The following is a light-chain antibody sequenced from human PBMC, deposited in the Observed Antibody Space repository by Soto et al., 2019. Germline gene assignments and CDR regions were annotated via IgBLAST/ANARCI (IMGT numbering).Light chain of an antibody. CDR2: DVS. J-gene: IGLJ1*01. Sequence: HSVLTTPASVSGVPWQAVTISCTRNHSEVGGYNYVSWYQQHPGKAPKLMIYDVSNRPSGVSNRFSGSKSGNTASLTTSGLQAEDEADYYCSSYTSSSTLWVFGTGTKVTVL. CDR1: HSEVGGYNY. V-gene: IGLV2-14*01. CDR3: SSYTSSSTLWV.